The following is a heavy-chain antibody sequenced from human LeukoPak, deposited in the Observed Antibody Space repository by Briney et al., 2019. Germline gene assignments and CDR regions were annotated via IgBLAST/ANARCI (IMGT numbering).Heavy chain of an antibody. D-gene: IGHD2-2*01. J-gene: IGHJ6*02. CDR2: IKQGGSEK. CDR3: ARSRPRYYYYYGMDV. CDR1: GFTFSSYW. V-gene: IGHV3-7*01. Sequence: GGSLRLSCAASGFTFSSYWMSWVRQAPGKGLEWVANIKQGGSEKYYVDSVKGRFTISRDNAKNSLYLQMNSLRAEDTAVYYCARSRPRYYYYYGMDVWGQGTTVTVSS.